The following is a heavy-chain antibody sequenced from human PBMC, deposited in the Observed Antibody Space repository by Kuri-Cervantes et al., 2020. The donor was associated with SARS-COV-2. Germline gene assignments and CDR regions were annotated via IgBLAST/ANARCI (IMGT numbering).Heavy chain of an antibody. CDR1: GYTLTELS. Sequence: ASVKVSCKVSGYTLTELSMHWVRQAPGKGLEWKGGFDPEDGETIYAQKFQGRVTMTEDTSTDTAYMELGSLRSEDTAVYYCARESSVTRVGATSDYYYGMDVWGQGTTVTVSS. CDR3: ARESSVTRVGATSDYYYGMDV. V-gene: IGHV1-24*01. D-gene: IGHD1-26*01. CDR2: FDPEDGET. J-gene: IGHJ6*02.